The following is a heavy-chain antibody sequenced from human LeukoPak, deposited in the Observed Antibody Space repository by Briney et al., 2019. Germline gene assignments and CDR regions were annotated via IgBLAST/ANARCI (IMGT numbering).Heavy chain of an antibody. CDR1: GASITTYY. Sequence: SETLSLTCTVSGASITTYYWTWIRQPPGKGLEWIGYIYHSRSTNYNPSLKSRVPISLDTSRNQFSLRLSSVTAADTAVYFCAREYSTSSGGDYFDSWGQGSLVTVSS. CDR3: AREYSTSSGGDYFDS. D-gene: IGHD6-6*01. CDR2: IYHSRST. V-gene: IGHV4-59*01. J-gene: IGHJ4*02.